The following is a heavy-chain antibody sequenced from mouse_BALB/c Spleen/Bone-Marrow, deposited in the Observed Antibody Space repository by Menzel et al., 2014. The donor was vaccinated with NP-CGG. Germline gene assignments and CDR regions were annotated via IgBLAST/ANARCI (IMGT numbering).Heavy chain of an antibody. CDR1: GFTFTDYY. CDR2: IRNKANGYTT. J-gene: IGHJ2*01. CDR3: ARDKGRVFFDY. Sequence: EAMLVESGGDLVQPGGSLRLSCATSGFTFTDYYMNWVRQPPGKALEWLVFIRNKANGYTTEYSASVKSRFTISRDNSQNILYLQMNPLRVDDSATYYCARDKGRVFFDYWGQGTTLTISS. V-gene: IGHV7-3*02.